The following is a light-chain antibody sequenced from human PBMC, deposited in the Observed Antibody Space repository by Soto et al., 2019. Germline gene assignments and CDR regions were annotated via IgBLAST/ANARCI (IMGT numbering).Light chain of an antibody. CDR3: QQLNSYPQT. Sequence: IQLTQSPSSLSTSVGDRVSIPCRASQRISSYLAWYQQKPGIGPKLLNYAASTVSSGVPSRFSGSGYGTDFSLTSTSLQPEDFATNYCQQLNSYPQTFGQGTKVDIK. CDR1: QRISSY. V-gene: IGKV1-9*01. J-gene: IGKJ1*01. CDR2: AAS.